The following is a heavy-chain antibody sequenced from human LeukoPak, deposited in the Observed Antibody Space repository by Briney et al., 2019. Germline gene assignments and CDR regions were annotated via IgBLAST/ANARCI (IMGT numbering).Heavy chain of an antibody. CDR3: ARQGGYYNSYYYYYMDV. CDR1: GYTFTSYG. D-gene: IGHD3-3*01. V-gene: IGHV1-18*01. J-gene: IGHJ6*03. Sequence: ASVKVSCKASGYTFTSYGISWVRQAPGQGLEWMGWISAYNGNTNYAQKLQGRVTMTTDTSTSTAYMELRSLRSDDTAVYYCARQGGYYNSYYYYYMDVWGKGTTVTVSS. CDR2: ISAYNGNT.